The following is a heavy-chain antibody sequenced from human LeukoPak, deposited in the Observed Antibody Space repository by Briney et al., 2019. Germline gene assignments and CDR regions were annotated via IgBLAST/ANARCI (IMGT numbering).Heavy chain of an antibody. V-gene: IGHV5-51*01. CDR1: GYSFTSYW. CDR3: AVTLTYYYDSSGSIDY. J-gene: IGHJ4*02. Sequence: GESLKISCKGSGYSFTSYWIGWVRQMPGKGLEGMGIIYPGDSDTRYSPSFQGQVTISADKSISTAYLQWSSLKASDTAMYYCAVTLTYYYDSSGSIDYWGQGTLVTVSS. D-gene: IGHD3-22*01. CDR2: IYPGDSDT.